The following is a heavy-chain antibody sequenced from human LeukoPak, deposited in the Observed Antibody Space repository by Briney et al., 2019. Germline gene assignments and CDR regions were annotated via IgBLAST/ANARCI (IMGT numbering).Heavy chain of an antibody. Sequence: GGSLRLSCAASGFTFSSYAMHWVRQAPGKGLEWVAVISYDGSNKYYADSVEGRFTISRDNSKNTLYLQMNSLRAEDTAVYYCAKDYYKIWGQGTLVTVSS. CDR1: GFTFSSYA. D-gene: IGHD3-10*01. J-gene: IGHJ4*02. CDR3: AKDYYKI. CDR2: ISYDGSNK. V-gene: IGHV3-30-3*01.